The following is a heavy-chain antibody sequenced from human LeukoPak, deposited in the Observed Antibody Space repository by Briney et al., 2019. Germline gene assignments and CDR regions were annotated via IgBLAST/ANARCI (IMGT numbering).Heavy chain of an antibody. J-gene: IGHJ4*02. Sequence: GGSLRLSCAASGFTFSNSAMTWVRQAPGKGLEWVSYISSSGSTIYYADSVKGRFTISRDNAKNSLYLQMNSLRAEDTAVYYCARDFSRSSDYWGQGTLVTVSS. CDR2: ISSSGSTI. CDR3: ARDFSRSSDY. CDR1: GFTFSNSA. D-gene: IGHD6-6*01. V-gene: IGHV3-48*04.